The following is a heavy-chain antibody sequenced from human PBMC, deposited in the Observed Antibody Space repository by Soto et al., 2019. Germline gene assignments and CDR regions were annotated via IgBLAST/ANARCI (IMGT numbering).Heavy chain of an antibody. CDR3: TRRYYDSSGYIGMDV. J-gene: IGHJ6*02. D-gene: IGHD3-22*01. Sequence: PGESLKISCEGSGYSFASYWISWVRQMPGIGLEWMGRIDPSDSYTNYNPSFRGHVTISADKSINTAYLQWSRLRASDTAIYYCTRRYYDSSGYIGMDVWGQGTTVTVSS. V-gene: IGHV5-10-1*01. CDR1: GYSFASYW. CDR2: IDPSDSYT.